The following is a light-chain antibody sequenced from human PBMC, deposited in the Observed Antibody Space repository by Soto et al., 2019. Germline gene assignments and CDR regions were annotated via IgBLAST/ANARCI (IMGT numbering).Light chain of an antibody. CDR3: AAWDDRLSAYV. V-gene: IGLV1-47*01. J-gene: IGLJ1*01. Sequence: QSVLTQPPSASGTPGQRVTISCSGSSSNIGSNYVYWYQLLPGTAPTLLIYRISQRPSGVPDRFSGSKSGTSASLAISGLRSEDEADYYCAAWDDRLSAYVFGTGTKVTVL. CDR2: RIS. CDR1: SSNIGSNY.